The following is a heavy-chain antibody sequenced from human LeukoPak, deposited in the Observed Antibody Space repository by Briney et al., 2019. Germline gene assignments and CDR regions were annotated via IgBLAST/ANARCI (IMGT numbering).Heavy chain of an antibody. D-gene: IGHD3-22*01. CDR3: ARDDSHGYHFFDS. Sequence: PGGSLRLSCAASGFTFSSYSMNWIRQAPGKGLEWVSSISGGGEFIYYGDSVKGRVTISRDNGKNSLYLQMNSVRPEDMAVYYCARDDSHGYHFFDSWGRGTLVTVSS. CDR1: GFTFSSYS. J-gene: IGHJ4*02. V-gene: IGHV3-21*01. CDR2: ISGGGEFI.